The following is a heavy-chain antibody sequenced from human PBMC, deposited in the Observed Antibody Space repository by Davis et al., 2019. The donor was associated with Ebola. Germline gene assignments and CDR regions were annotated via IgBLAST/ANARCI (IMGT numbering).Heavy chain of an antibody. Sequence: GESLKISCAASGFTFSNYEMNWVRQAPGKGLEWVAVVSPEGRDQYYADSVKGRFIVSRDNSKNTLYLQMNSLRADDTAVYYCAKLRDVWLNVYNMDVWGQGTLVTVSS. CDR3: AKLRDVWLNVYNMDV. CDR1: GFTFSNYE. J-gene: IGHJ6*02. D-gene: IGHD1-1*01. V-gene: IGHV3-30*18. CDR2: VSPEGRDQ.